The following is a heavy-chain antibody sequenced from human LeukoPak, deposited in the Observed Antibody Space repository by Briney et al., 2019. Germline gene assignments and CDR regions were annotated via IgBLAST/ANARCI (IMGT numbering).Heavy chain of an antibody. J-gene: IGHJ4*02. CDR3: AREVSSSWYGLPHFDY. V-gene: IGHV1-2*02. Sequence: SVKVSCKASGYTFTGYYMHWVRQAPGQGLEWMGWINPNSGGTNYAQKFQGRVTMTRDTSISTAYMELSRLRSDDTAVYYCAREVSSSWYGLPHFDYWGQGTLVTVSS. D-gene: IGHD6-13*01. CDR2: INPNSGGT. CDR1: GYTFTGYY.